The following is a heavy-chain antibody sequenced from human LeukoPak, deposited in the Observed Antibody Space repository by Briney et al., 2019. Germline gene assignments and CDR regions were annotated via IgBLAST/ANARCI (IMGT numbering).Heavy chain of an antibody. CDR1: GGSISSYY. D-gene: IGHD3-22*01. J-gene: IGHJ4*02. CDR3: ARGRSDSVGSYYFDY. V-gene: IGHV4-4*07. CDR2: IYTTGST. Sequence: SETLSLTCTVSGGSISSYYWSWIRQPAGKGLEWVGRIYTTGSTNYNPSPKSRVSMSVDTSKNQFSLNLTSVTAADTAVYFCARGRSDSVGSYYFDYWGQGTLVTVSS.